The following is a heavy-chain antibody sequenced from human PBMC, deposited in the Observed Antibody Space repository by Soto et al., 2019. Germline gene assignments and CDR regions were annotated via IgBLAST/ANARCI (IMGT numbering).Heavy chain of an antibody. Sequence: GGSLRLSCAASGFTFSSYWMHWVRQAPGKGLVWVSRINSDGSSTSYADSVKGRFTISRDNAKNTLYLQMNSLRAEDTAVYYCAREARVDFWSGYYNYWGQGTLVTVSS. J-gene: IGHJ4*02. CDR1: GFTFSSYW. D-gene: IGHD3-3*01. V-gene: IGHV3-74*01. CDR2: INSDGSST. CDR3: AREARVDFWSGYYNY.